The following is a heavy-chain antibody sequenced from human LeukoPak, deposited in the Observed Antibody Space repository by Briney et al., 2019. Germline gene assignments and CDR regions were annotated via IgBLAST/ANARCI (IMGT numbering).Heavy chain of an antibody. J-gene: IGHJ4*02. D-gene: IGHD4-17*01. CDR1: GFVFSTFS. V-gene: IGHV3-48*01. CDR2: IGHDEINI. Sequence: GGSLRLSCAASGFVFSTFSVNWVRQAPGKGPEWISYIGHDEINIYYAASVEGRFTISRDNARNSLYLQMNGLRVEDTAIYYCVRDRHYAFDYWGQGILVTVSS. CDR3: VRDRHYAFDY.